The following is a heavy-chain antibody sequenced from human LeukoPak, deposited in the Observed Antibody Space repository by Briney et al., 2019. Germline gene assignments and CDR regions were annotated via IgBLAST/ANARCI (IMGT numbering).Heavy chain of an antibody. V-gene: IGHV3-21*04. Sequence: GGSLRLSCAASGFTFSSYSMNWVRQAPGKGLEWVSSIFPSGGEIHYADSVRGRFTISRDNSKSTLSLQMNSLRAEDTAIYYCATYRQVLLPFESWGQGTLVTVSS. CDR1: GFTFSSYS. J-gene: IGHJ4*02. CDR2: IFPSGGEI. D-gene: IGHD2-8*02. CDR3: ATYRQVLLPFES.